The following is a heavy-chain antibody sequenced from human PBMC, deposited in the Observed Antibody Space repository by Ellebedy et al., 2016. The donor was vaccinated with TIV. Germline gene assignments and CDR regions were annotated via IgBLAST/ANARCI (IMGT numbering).Heavy chain of an antibody. CDR3: AKDRDSSGYYYGSAEYFQH. Sequence: GESLKISCAASGFTVSSNYMSWVRQAPGRGLEWVSTIYSSGGTYYAGSVKGRFTISRDNSKNTLYLQMNSLRAEDTAVYYCAKDRDSSGYYYGSAEYFQHWGQGTLVTVSP. D-gene: IGHD3-22*01. J-gene: IGHJ1*01. V-gene: IGHV3-66*03. CDR2: IYSSGGT. CDR1: GFTVSSNY.